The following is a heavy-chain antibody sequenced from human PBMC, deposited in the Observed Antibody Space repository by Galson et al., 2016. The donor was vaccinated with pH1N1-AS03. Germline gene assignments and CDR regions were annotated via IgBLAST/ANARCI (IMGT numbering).Heavy chain of an antibody. CDR1: GFTVSSGY. CDR2: IHPGGDT. V-gene: IGHV3-66*02. J-gene: IGHJ4*02. CDR3: ARDRDPRVREFDF. Sequence: SLRLSCAATGFTVSSGYHMSWVRQAPGKGLEWVSVIHPGGDTYNADSVKGRFTISRDNFENMVYLQMNSLRPEDTAVYYCARDRDPRVREFDFWGQGILVIVSS. D-gene: IGHD3-10*01.